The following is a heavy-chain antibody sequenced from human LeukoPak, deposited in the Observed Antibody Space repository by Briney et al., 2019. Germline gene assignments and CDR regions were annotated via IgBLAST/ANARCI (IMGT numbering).Heavy chain of an antibody. V-gene: IGHV1-8*03. D-gene: IGHD2-2*01. CDR3: ARATYCSSTSCYGVADV. CDR1: GYTFSNHD. Sequence: ASVKVSCKASGYTFSNHDIFWVRQAPGQGLEWMAWMNVDNGSTGNAQKFQGRFTFTRDTSINTVYMELSSLTYEDTAVYYCARATYCSSTSCYGVADVWGKGTTVTVSS. J-gene: IGHJ6*04. CDR2: MNVDNGST.